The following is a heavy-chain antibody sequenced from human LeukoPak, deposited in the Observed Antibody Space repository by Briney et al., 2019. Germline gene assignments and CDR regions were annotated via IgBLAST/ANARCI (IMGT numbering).Heavy chain of an antibody. Sequence: SETLSLTCTVSGGSISNYYWTWIRQPPGKGLESIGYIYNSGNTNYNPSLKSRVTISVDTSKNQFSLELSSVTTSGTAVYYCARALYSASWSYWGPGTLVTVSS. CDR1: GGSISNYY. J-gene: IGHJ4*02. D-gene: IGHD6-13*01. V-gene: IGHV4-59*01. CDR3: ARALYSASWSY. CDR2: IYNSGNT.